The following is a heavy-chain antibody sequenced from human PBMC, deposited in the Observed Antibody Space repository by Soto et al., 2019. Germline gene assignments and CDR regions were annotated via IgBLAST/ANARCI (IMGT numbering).Heavy chain of an antibody. CDR1: GFTFSSYG. D-gene: IGHD1-26*01. CDR2: ISYDGSNK. CDR3: ANMGATTS. V-gene: IGHV3-30*18. J-gene: IGHJ4*02. Sequence: PGGSLRLSCAASGFTFSSYGMHWVRQAPGKGLEWVAVISYDGSNKYYADSVKGRFTISRDNSKNTLYLQMNSLRAEDTAVYYCANMGATTSWGQGTLVTVSS.